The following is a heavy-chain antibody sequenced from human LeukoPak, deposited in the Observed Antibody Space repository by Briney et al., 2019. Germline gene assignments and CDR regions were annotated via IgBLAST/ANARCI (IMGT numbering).Heavy chain of an antibody. Sequence: GESLKISCKGSGYSFTSYWIGWVRQMPGKGLEWMGIIYPGDSDTRYSPSFQGQVTMSADRSISTTYLQWSSLKASGTAMYYCARPLDAVAGTSSDYWGQGTLVTVSS. CDR1: GYSFTSYW. V-gene: IGHV5-51*01. D-gene: IGHD6-19*01. CDR3: ARPLDAVAGTSSDY. J-gene: IGHJ4*02. CDR2: IYPGDSDT.